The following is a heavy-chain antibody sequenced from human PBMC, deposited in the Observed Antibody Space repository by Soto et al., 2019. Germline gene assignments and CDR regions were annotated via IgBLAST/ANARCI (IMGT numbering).Heavy chain of an antibody. J-gene: IGHJ4*02. CDR2: IYPGDSDT. D-gene: IGHD3-22*01. V-gene: IGHV5-51*01. Sequence: HGESLKISCKGSGYSFTSYWIGWVRQMPGKGLEWMGIIYPGDSDTRYSPSFQGQVTISADKSISTAYLQWSSLKASDTAMYYCARHGRDYYDSSGYYPPFDYWGQGTLVTVSS. CDR3: ARHGRDYYDSSGYYPPFDY. CDR1: GYSFTSYW.